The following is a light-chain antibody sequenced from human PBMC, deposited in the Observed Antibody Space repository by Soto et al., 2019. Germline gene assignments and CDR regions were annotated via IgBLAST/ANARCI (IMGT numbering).Light chain of an antibody. V-gene: IGKV3-20*01. CDR3: QQYNTSPAT. Sequence: EIVLTQSPGTLSLSPGERATLSCRASQSVSSTYLAWYQQKPGQAPRLLIYGASSRATGIPDRFSGSGSGTDFTLTIYRLEPEDFAVYFCQQYNTSPATFXGGTKVDIK. CDR2: GAS. J-gene: IGKJ4*01. CDR1: QSVSSTY.